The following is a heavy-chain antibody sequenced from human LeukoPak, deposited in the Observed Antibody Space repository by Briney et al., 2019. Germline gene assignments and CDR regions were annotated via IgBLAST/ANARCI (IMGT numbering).Heavy chain of an antibody. CDR1: GFTFSSYS. Sequence: GGSLRLSCAASGFTFSSYSMNWVRQAPGKGLEWVSSISSSSSYIYYADSVKGRFTISRDNAKNSLYLQMNSLRSDDTAVYYCARAGLWDYSDSSGYHNGAFDIWGQGTMVTVSS. CDR3: ARAGLWDYSDSSGYHNGAFDI. CDR2: ISSSSSYI. D-gene: IGHD3-22*01. V-gene: IGHV3-21*04. J-gene: IGHJ3*02.